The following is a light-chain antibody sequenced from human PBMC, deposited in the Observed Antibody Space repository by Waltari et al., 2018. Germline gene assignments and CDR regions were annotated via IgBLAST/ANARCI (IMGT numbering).Light chain of an antibody. CDR3: QQSYSTPFT. CDR1: QSLYSY. J-gene: IGKJ3*01. V-gene: IGKV1-39*01. Sequence: DIQMTQSPSSLSASVGDRVTITCRASQSLYSYLNWYQQKPGKAPKLLIYGASSLQSGVPSRFSGSGSETDVTLTISSLQPEDFATYYCQQSYSTPFTFGPGTKVGIK. CDR2: GAS.